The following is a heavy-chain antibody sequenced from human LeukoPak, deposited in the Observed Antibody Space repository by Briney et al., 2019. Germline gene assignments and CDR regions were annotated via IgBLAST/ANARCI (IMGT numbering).Heavy chain of an antibody. CDR3: ARQGDLPYFDF. CDR1: GYTFSNYW. J-gene: IGHJ4*02. CDR2: IDPRDSYS. D-gene: IGHD3-3*01. V-gene: IGHV5-10-1*01. Sequence: HGESLKISCKGSGYTFSNYWISWVRQMPGKGLGWMGRIDPRDSYSSDNPSFQGHVTISVDKSISTAYLQWSSLKASDTAIYYCARQGDLPYFDFWGQGTLVTASS.